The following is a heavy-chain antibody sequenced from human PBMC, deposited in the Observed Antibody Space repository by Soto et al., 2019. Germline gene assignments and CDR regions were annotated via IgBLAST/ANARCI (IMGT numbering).Heavy chain of an antibody. CDR3: ASPGSSSSWDGSFDS. V-gene: IGHV1-69*13. Sequence: SSVKVSCKASGGTFSSYAISWVRQAPGQGLEWMGGIIPIFGTANYAQKFQGRVTITADESTSTAYMELSSLRSEDTAVYYCASPGSSSSWDGSFDSWCQGIIVTV. J-gene: IGHJ3*01. D-gene: IGHD6-13*01. CDR1: GGTFSSYA. CDR2: IIPIFGTA.